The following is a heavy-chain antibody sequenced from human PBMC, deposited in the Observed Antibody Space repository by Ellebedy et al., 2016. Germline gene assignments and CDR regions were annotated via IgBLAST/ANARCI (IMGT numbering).Heavy chain of an antibody. J-gene: IGHJ6*02. Sequence: GGSLRLXXTASGFTFRIYSMNWVRQAPGKGLEWVSALSSSSSHIYYADSVKRRFTISRDNARNSLYLQMNSLRAEDTAVYYCARDPGYCSGARCYYYGMDVWGRGTTVTVSS. CDR3: ARDPGYCSGARCYYYGMDV. D-gene: IGHD2-15*01. CDR1: GFTFRIYS. CDR2: LSSSSSHI. V-gene: IGHV3-21*01.